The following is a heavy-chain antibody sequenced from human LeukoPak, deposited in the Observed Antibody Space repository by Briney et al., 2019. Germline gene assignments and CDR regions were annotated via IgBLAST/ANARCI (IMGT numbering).Heavy chain of an antibody. CDR3: AKETTVVTYWYFDL. J-gene: IGHJ2*01. V-gene: IGHV3-23*01. CDR2: ISGSGGST. CDR1: GFTFSSYA. Sequence: PGGSLRLSCAASGFTFSSYAMSWVRQAPGKGLEWVSAISGSGGSTSYADSVKGRFTISRDNSKNTLYLQMNSLRAEDTAVYCCAKETTVVTYWYFDLWGRGTLVTVSS. D-gene: IGHD4-23*01.